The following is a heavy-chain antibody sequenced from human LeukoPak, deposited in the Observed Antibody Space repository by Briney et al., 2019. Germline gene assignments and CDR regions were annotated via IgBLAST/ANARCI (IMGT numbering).Heavy chain of an antibody. CDR2: INPNSGGT. CDR3: ARGKLLRSVLGNNWFDP. Sequence: ASVKVSCKASGYTFTGYYMHWVRQSPGQGLEWMGWINPNSGGTNYAQKFQGRVTMTRDTSISTAYMELSRLRSVDTAVYYCARGKLLRSVLGNNWFDPWGQGTLDTVSS. CDR1: GYTFTGYY. J-gene: IGHJ5*02. D-gene: IGHD2-15*01. V-gene: IGHV1-2*02.